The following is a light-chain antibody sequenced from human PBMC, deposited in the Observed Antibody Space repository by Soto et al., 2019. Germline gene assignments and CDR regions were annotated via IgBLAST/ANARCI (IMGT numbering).Light chain of an antibody. CDR2: AVT. V-gene: IGLV2-14*01. Sequence: QSALTQPASVSGSPGQTITIPCTGTSSDVSRYNYVSWYQQHPGKAPKLMIYAVTNRPSGVSNRFSGSKSGSTASLTISGLQAEDEADDYCSSYTTSSTWVFGGGTKVTVL. CDR3: SSYTTSSTWV. CDR1: SSDVSRYNY. J-gene: IGLJ3*02.